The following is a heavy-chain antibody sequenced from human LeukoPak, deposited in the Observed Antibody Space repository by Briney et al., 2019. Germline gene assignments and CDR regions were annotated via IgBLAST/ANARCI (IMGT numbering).Heavy chain of an antibody. CDR2: ISGSSYYI. V-gene: IGHV3-21*01. Sequence: GGSLRLSCAASGFTITNAWITWVRQAPGKGLEWVSSISGSSYYIYYADSVKGRFTISRDNAKNSLYLQMNSLRAEDAAVYYCAKEAYYDILYNSQAEGYMDVWGKGTTVTVSS. CDR3: AKEAYYDILYNSQAEGYMDV. D-gene: IGHD3-9*01. J-gene: IGHJ6*03. CDR1: GFTITNAW.